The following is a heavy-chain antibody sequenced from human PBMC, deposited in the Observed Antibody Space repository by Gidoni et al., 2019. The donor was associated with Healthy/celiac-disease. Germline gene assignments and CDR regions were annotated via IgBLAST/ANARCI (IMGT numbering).Heavy chain of an antibody. CDR2: IYYSGRT. CDR3: ASPNIYCGGDCQYYFDY. Sequence: QLLLQESGPGLVKPSETPSLTSTVSGGSISRRTYSWGQIRQPPGKGLEWIGSIYYSGRTYYNPSHKSRVTISVDTSKNQFSLKLSSVTAADTAVYYCASPNIYCGGDCQYYFDYWGQGTLVTVSS. V-gene: IGHV4-39*01. J-gene: IGHJ4*02. CDR1: GGSISRRTYS. D-gene: IGHD2-21*02.